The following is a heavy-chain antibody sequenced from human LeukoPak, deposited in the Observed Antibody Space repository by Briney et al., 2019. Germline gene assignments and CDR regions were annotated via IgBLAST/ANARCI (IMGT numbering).Heavy chain of an antibody. V-gene: IGHV1-46*01. J-gene: IGHJ4*02. Sequence: ASVKVSCKASGYTFTSYYIHWVRQASRQGLEWMGIINPSGGITTYAQKFQRRITMTRDKSTSTVYMELRRLTSEDTAVYYCARDGKTAAGNNFDYWGQGTLVTVSS. CDR1: GYTFTSYY. CDR2: INPSGGIT. D-gene: IGHD6-13*01. CDR3: ARDGKTAAGNNFDY.